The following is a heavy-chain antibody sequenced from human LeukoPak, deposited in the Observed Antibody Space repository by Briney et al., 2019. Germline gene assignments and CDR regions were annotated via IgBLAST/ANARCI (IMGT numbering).Heavy chain of an antibody. Sequence: GGSLRLSCAASGFTFSSYSMNWVRQAPGKGLEWVSYISSSGSTIYYADSVKGRFTISRDNAKNSLYLQMNSLRAEDTAVYYCARGSSSWEIDYWGQGTLVTVSS. D-gene: IGHD6-13*01. J-gene: IGHJ4*02. V-gene: IGHV3-48*04. CDR3: ARGSSSWEIDY. CDR2: ISSSGSTI. CDR1: GFTFSSYS.